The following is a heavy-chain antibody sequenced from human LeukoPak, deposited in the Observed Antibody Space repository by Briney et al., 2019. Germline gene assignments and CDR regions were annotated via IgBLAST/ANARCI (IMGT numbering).Heavy chain of an antibody. Sequence: PSETLSLTCTVSGDSMVGYYWSWIRQPPGKGLECIGYISYSGSTFINPSLKSRVTISVDTSKNQFSLKLSSVTAADTAVYYCARLMAAAGRLYGIDVWGQGTTVTVSS. CDR2: ISYSGST. J-gene: IGHJ6*02. CDR1: GDSMVGYY. V-gene: IGHV4-59*08. D-gene: IGHD6-13*01. CDR3: ARLMAAAGRLYGIDV.